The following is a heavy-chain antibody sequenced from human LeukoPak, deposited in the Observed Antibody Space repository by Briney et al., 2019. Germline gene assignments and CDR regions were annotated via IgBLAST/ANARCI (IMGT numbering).Heavy chain of an antibody. V-gene: IGHV1-69*01. J-gene: IGHJ4*02. Sequence: SVKVSCKASGGTFSSYAISWVRQAPGQGLEWVGGIIPIFGTANYAQKFQGRVTITADESTSTAYMELSSLRSEDTAVYYCARMEDCSSTSCLDYWGQGTLVTVSS. CDR1: GGTFSSYA. CDR3: ARMEDCSSTSCLDY. CDR2: IIPIFGTA. D-gene: IGHD2-2*01.